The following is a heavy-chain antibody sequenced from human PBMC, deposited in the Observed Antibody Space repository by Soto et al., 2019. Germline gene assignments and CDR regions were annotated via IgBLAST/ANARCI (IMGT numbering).Heavy chain of an antibody. V-gene: IGHV4-30-4*01. CDR2: IYYSGST. D-gene: IGHD2-21*02. J-gene: IGHJ5*02. CDR1: GGSISSGDYY. Sequence: SETLSLTCTVSGGSISSGDYYWSWIRQPPGKGLEWIGYIYYSGSTYYNPSLKSRVTISVDTSKNQFSLKLSSVTAADTAVYYCARDLALNFGGDVIWFDPWGQGTLVTVSS. CDR3: ARDLALNFGGDVIWFDP.